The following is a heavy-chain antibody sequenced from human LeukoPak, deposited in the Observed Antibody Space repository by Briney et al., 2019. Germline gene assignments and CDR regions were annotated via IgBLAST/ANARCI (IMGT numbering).Heavy chain of an antibody. CDR3: TTAGKFYYGSGSPSWFDP. V-gene: IGHV1-69-2*01. J-gene: IGHJ5*02. D-gene: IGHD3-10*01. CDR1: GYSFTDYF. Sequence: GASVKVSCKASGYSFTDYFMHWVQQAPGKGLEWTGRVDPEDGETIYGEKFQGRVTITADTSTDTAYMELGSLRSEDTAVYYCTTAGKFYYGSGSPSWFDPWGQGTLVTVSS. CDR2: VDPEDGET.